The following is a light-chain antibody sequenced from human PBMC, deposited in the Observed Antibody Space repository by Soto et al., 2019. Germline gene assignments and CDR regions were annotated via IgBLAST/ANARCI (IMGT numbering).Light chain of an antibody. CDR2: GAS. Sequence: EIVLTQSPGTLSLSPGERATLSCRASQSVSSSYLAWYQQKPGQAPRLLIYGASSRATGIPDRFSGSGSGTNFTLTISRLEYEDFAVYYCHQYGSSPRTFDQGAKVEIK. CDR3: HQYGSSPRT. V-gene: IGKV3-20*01. CDR1: QSVSSSY. J-gene: IGKJ1*01.